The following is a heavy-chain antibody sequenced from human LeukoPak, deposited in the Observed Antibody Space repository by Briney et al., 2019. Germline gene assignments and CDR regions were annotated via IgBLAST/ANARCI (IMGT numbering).Heavy chain of an antibody. Sequence: GGSLRLSCAASGFNFSSYAMHWVRQAPGKGLDWVAVISDGGDDKFYTDSVKGRFSISRDNSKNTLYLQMNSLRAEDTAAYHCASDLDYGDIDDSFDVWGQGTMVTVSS. CDR1: GFNFSSYA. V-gene: IGHV3-30*10. CDR2: ISDGGDDK. CDR3: ASDLDYGDIDDSFDV. D-gene: IGHD4-17*01. J-gene: IGHJ3*01.